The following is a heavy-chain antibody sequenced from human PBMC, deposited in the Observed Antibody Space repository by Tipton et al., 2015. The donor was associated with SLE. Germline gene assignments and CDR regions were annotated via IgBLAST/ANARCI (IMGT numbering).Heavy chain of an antibody. CDR3: AKGDDFWSGYC. CDR1: GFTFSDYY. J-gene: IGHJ4*02. V-gene: IGHV3-11*01. Sequence: SLRLSCAASGFTFSDYYMSWIRQAPGKGLEWVSYISSSGSTIYYADSVKGRFTISRDNSKNTLYLQMNSLRAEDTAVYYCAKGDDFWSGYCWGQGTLVTVSS. CDR2: ISSSGSTI. D-gene: IGHD3-3*01.